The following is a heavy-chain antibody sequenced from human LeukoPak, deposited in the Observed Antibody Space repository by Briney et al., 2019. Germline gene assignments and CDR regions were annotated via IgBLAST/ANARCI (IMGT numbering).Heavy chain of an antibody. CDR3: ARYPYCTNGVCLNGGDWFDP. CDR1: GYTFTSYD. D-gene: IGHD2-8*01. J-gene: IGHJ5*02. Sequence: GASVKVSCKASGYTFTSYDINWVRQATGQGLEWMGWMNPNSGNTGYAQKFQGRVTMTRNTSISTAYMELSGLRSEDTAVYYCARYPYCTNGVCLNGGDWFDPWGQGTLVTVSS. CDR2: MNPNSGNT. V-gene: IGHV1-8*01.